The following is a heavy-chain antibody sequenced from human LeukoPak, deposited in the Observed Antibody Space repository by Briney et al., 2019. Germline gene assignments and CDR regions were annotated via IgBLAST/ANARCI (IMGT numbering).Heavy chain of an antibody. CDR1: GFTFSSYE. J-gene: IGHJ6*03. CDR2: ISSSGTTI. Sequence: PGGSLRLSCAASGFTFSSYEMNWVRQAPGKGLEWVSYISSSGTTIYYADSVKGRFTISGDNAKNSLYLQMNSLRAEDTAVYYCARRRGYMDVWGKGTTVTVSS. D-gene: IGHD5-12*01. CDR3: ARRRGYMDV. V-gene: IGHV3-48*03.